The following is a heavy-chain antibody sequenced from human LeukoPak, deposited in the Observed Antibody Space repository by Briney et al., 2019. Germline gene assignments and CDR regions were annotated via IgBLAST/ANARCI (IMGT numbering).Heavy chain of an antibody. CDR1: GGSISSYY. CDR2: IYYSGST. Sequence: PSETLSLTCTVSGGSISSYYWSWIRQPPGKGLEWIGYIYYSGSTNYNPSLKSRVTISVDTSKNQFSLKLSSVTAADTAVYYCARQNYGSGSYYKNPYYFDYWGQGTLVTVSS. D-gene: IGHD3-10*01. V-gene: IGHV4-59*08. CDR3: ARQNYGSGSYYKNPYYFDY. J-gene: IGHJ4*02.